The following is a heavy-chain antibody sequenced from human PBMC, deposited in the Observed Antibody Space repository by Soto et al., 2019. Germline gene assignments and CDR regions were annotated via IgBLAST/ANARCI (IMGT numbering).Heavy chain of an antibody. D-gene: IGHD6-19*01. V-gene: IGHV6-1*01. CDR3: ARDLTAVAGTPLYFDY. J-gene: IGHJ4*02. CDR2: TYYRSKWYN. CDR1: GDSVSSNSAA. Sequence: PSQTLSLTCAISGDSVSSNSAAWNWIRQSPSRGLEWLGRTYYRSKWYNDYAVSVKSRITINPDTSKNQFSLQPNPVTPEDTAVYYCARDLTAVAGTPLYFDYWGQGTLVTVSS.